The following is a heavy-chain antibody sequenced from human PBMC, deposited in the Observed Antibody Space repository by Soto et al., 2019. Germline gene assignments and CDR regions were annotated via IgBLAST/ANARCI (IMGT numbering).Heavy chain of an antibody. D-gene: IGHD4-17*01. CDR2: VYYTGDT. J-gene: IGHJ6*02. V-gene: IGHV4-59*08. CDR1: SGPDRSHN. CDR3: VRQGIDYLHGLVDV. Sequence: QVQLQQSGPRLVKPSETLSLTCTVSSGPDRSHNWGWIRQPPGRGLEWIGYVYYTGDTAYNPSLRSRVSISADTSTNDISLTLSSVTAADTAVYYCVRQGIDYLHGLVDVWGQGTKVRVSS.